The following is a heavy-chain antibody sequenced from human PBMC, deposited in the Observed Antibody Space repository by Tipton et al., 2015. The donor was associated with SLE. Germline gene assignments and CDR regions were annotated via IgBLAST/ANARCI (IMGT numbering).Heavy chain of an antibody. CDR2: IYHSGTT. V-gene: IGHV4-38-2*02. Sequence: TLSLTCTVSGYSINNGFYWGWIRQPPGKGLEWIGIIYHSGTTYYNPSLKSRVTISVDTSKNQFSLKLSSVTAADTAVYYCAGVSRDAFEIWGQGTMVTVSS. J-gene: IGHJ3*02. CDR3: AGVSRDAFEI. D-gene: IGHD5/OR15-5a*01. CDR1: GYSINNGFY.